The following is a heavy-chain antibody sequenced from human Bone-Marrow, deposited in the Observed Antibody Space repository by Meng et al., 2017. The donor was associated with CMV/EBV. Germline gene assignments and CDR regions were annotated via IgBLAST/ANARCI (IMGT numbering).Heavy chain of an antibody. V-gene: IGHV1-8*02. CDR1: GYTFTSYD. D-gene: IGHD5-18*01. J-gene: IGHJ6*02. CDR3: ARDGEYGYIDPYYGRDV. CDR2: MNPNSGNT. Sequence: ASVKVSCKASGYTFTSYDINWVRQATGQGLEWMGWMNPNSGNTGYAQKFQGRVTMTRNTSISTAYLELSSLRSEDTAVYYCARDGEYGYIDPYYGRDVWGQGTTATVSS.